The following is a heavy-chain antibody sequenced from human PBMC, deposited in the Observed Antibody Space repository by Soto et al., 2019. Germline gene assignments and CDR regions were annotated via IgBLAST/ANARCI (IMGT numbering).Heavy chain of an antibody. D-gene: IGHD4-17*01. V-gene: IGHV4-34*02. CDR3: ARAYDYGDPRDALDT. CDR2: IKHSGGT. J-gene: IGHJ3*02. CDR1: GGSFSGYY. Sequence: QVQLQQWGAGLLKPSETLSLTCAVYGGSFSGYYWNWVRQPPGKGLEWIGKIKHSGGTHYNPYLKFRVSISVDTSKNQVSLRLTSVTAADTAVYYCARAYDYGDPRDALDTWGQGTMVTVSS.